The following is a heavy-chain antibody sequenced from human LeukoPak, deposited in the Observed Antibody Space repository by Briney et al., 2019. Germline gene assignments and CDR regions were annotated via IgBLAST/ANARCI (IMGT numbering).Heavy chain of an antibody. CDR3: AKTWSSGWYYFDY. J-gene: IGHJ4*02. D-gene: IGHD6-19*01. V-gene: IGHV3-23*01. CDR2: ISGSAGST. CDR1: GFTFSTYA. Sequence: GESLRLSCAASGFTFSTYAMSWVRQAPGKGLEGDSSISGSAGSTYYADSVWGRFTISRDNSKNTLYLQMNSLSAEDTAVYYCAKTWSSGWYYFDYWGQGTLVTVSS.